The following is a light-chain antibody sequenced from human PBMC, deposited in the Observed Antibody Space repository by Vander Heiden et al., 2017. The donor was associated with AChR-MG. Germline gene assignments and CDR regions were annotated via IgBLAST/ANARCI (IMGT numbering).Light chain of an antibody. CDR3: QQYYSYPRT. CDR1: EAISSY. Sequence: AVQITQSPSSLPASTGDRVTITCRTSEAISSYVAWYQQKPGKAPRLLIYGASTLQSGVPSRFVGRVSGTDFTLTINFLQSEDFATYYGQQYYSYPRTFGQGTKVEIK. J-gene: IGKJ1*01. V-gene: IGKV1-8*01. CDR2: GAS.